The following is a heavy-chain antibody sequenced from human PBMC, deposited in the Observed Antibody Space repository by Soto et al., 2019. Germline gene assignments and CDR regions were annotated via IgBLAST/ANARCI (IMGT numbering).Heavy chain of an antibody. D-gene: IGHD3-10*01. CDR3: ARPEGYGSGSYYFDS. CDR1: GYTVTGYI. Sequence: GASAEACFRGSGYTVTGYIMDLARQSHGQGLGWMGWINPNSGGTNYAQKFQGRVTMTRDTSISTAYMELSRLRSDDTAVYYCARPEGYGSGSYYFDSWGQGTLVNGSS. V-gene: IGHV1-2*02. J-gene: IGHJ4*02. CDR2: INPNSGGT.